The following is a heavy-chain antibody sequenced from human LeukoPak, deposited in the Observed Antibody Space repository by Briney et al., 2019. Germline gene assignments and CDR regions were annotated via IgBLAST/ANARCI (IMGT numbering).Heavy chain of an antibody. CDR1: GFTFSSYG. CDR2: IRYDGSNK. Sequence: GGSLRLSCAASGFTFSSYGMHWVRQAPGKGLEWVAFIRYDGSNKYYADSVKGRFTISRDNSKNTLYLQMNSLRAEDTAVYYCAKDANRYSGSYPDYWSQGTLVTVSS. V-gene: IGHV3-30*02. D-gene: IGHD1-26*01. J-gene: IGHJ4*02. CDR3: AKDANRYSGSYPDY.